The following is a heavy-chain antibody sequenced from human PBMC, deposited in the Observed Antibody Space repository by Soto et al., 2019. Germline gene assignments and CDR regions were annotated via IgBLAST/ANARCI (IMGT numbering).Heavy chain of an antibody. J-gene: IGHJ5*02. V-gene: IGHV3-21*01. D-gene: IGHD1-26*01. CDR3: ASNLPRMGEFDP. Sequence: GGSLRLSCAASGFTFSSYSMNWVRQAPGKGLEWVSSISSSSSYIYYADSVKGRFTISRDNAKNSLYLQMNSLRAEDTAVYYCASNLPRMGEFDPWGQGTLVTVSS. CDR2: ISSSSSYI. CDR1: GFTFSSYS.